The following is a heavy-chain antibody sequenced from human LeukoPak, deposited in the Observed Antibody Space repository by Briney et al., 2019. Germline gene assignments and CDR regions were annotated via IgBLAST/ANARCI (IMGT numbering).Heavy chain of an antibody. D-gene: IGHD6-19*01. J-gene: IGHJ5*02. CDR2: INHSGST. CDR1: GGSFSGYY. V-gene: IGHV4-34*01. CDR3: ASNWYSSGWYAA. Sequence: SETLSLTCAVYGGSFSGYYWSWIRQPPGKGLEWIGEINHSGSTNYNPSLKSRVTISVDTSKNQFSLKLSSVTAADTAVYYCASNWYSSGWYAAWGQGTLGTVSS.